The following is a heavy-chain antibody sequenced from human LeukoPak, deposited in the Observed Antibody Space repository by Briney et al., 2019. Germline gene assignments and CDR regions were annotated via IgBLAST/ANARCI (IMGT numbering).Heavy chain of an antibody. Sequence: HWASVKVSCKASGGTFSSYAISWVRQAPGQGLEWMGRIIPIFGIANYAQKFQGRVTITADKSISTAYLQWSSLKASDTAMYYCARMKTMIFTLGAFDIWGQGTMVTVSS. J-gene: IGHJ3*02. CDR2: IIPIFGIA. D-gene: IGHD3-22*01. CDR1: GGTFSSYA. CDR3: ARMKTMIFTLGAFDI. V-gene: IGHV1-69*04.